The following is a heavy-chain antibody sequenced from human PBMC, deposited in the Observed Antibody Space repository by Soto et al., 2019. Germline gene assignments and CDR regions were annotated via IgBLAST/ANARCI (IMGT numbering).Heavy chain of an antibody. J-gene: IGHJ6*02. CDR3: ARPDEGSYSSNHHYYYALDV. CDR1: GGIFRRYA. V-gene: IGHV1-69*01. Sequence: QVQLLQSGAEVKKPGSSVKVSCTVSGGIFRRYAISWVRQAPGQGLEWLGGIVPIFGTTNYAQKFQGRVTITADESTSTAYMDLSSLRSDDTAVYYCARPDEGSYSSNHHYYYALDVWGQGTTVTVSS. CDR2: IVPIFGTT. D-gene: IGHD3-16*01.